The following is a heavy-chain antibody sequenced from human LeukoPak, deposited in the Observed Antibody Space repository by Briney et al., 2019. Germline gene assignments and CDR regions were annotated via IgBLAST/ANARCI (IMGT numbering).Heavy chain of an antibody. D-gene: IGHD2-2*01. V-gene: IGHV3-43D*04. J-gene: IGHJ3*02. CDR3: ASLGYCSSTSCYGAFDI. Sequence: GGSLRLSCAASGFTFDDYAMHWVRQAPGKGLEWVSLISWDGGSTYYADSVKGRFTISRDNSKNSLYLQMNRLRSEDTALYYCASLGYCSSTSCYGAFDIWGQGTMVTVSS. CDR1: GFTFDDYA. CDR2: ISWDGGST.